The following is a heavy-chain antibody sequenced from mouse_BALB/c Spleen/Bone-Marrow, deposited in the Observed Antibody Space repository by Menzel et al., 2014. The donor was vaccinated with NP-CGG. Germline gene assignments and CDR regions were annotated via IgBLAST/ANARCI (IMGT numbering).Heavy chain of an antibody. CDR1: GYVFSTYW. J-gene: IGHJ2*01. Sequence: VKLQESGAELVRPGSSVKLSCKSSGYVFSTYWINWVKQRPGQGLEWIGQIYPGDGDTDFNGKFKDKATLTADESSNTAYMQLSSLTSEDSAVYFCARGGISVDYWGQGTTLTVSS. CDR3: ARGGISVDY. CDR2: IYPGDGDT. V-gene: IGHV1-80*01.